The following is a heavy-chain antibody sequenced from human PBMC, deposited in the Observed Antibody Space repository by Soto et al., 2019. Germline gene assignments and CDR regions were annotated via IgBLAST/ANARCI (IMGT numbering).Heavy chain of an antibody. CDR2: VYWDGDE. Sequence: QITLKESGPTLVKPTQTLTLTCTFSGFSLTSPAVGVGWIRQPPGKAPEWLALVYWDGDEEYSPSLRNRLTLTKDTSKSQVVLTMTHMDPVDTATYYCAHGSGWLFDYWGQGTLVTVSS. J-gene: IGHJ4*02. CDR3: AHGSGWLFDY. CDR1: GFSLTSPAVG. D-gene: IGHD6-19*01. V-gene: IGHV2-5*02.